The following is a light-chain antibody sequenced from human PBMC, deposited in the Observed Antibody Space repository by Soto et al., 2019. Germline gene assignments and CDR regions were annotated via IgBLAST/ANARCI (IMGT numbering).Light chain of an antibody. CDR1: QSLVSSNGNTF. CDR3: MQATHWPWT. V-gene: IGKV2-30*01. J-gene: IGKJ1*01. CDR2: KVS. Sequence: DVVRTQSPLSLPVTLGQPASISCRSSQSLVSSNGNTFLIWFQQSQGQSAKRLIYKVSNRDSAVPDRFTGSGSGTDFTLEISRVEAEDVGVYYCMQATHWPWTFGQGTEVEIK.